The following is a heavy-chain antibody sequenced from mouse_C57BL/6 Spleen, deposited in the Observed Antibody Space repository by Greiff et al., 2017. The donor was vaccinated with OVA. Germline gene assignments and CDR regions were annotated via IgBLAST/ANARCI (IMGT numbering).Heavy chain of an antibody. V-gene: IGHV10-1*01. J-gene: IGHJ4*01. D-gene: IGHD1-1*01. CDR1: GFSFNTYA. CDR2: IRSKSNNYAT. CDR3: VRHRHYYGSSSHYYAMDY. Sequence: EVQVVESGGGLVQPKGSLKLSCAASGFSFNTYAMNWVRQAPGKGLEWVARIRSKSNNYATYYADSVKDRFTISRDDSESMLYLQMNNLKTEDTAMYYCVRHRHYYGSSSHYYAMDYWGQGTSVTVSS.